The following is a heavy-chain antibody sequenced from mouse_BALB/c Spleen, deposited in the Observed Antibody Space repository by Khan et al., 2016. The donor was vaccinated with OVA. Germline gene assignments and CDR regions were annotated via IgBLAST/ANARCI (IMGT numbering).Heavy chain of an antibody. CDR3: SRLADYYNSEGFAY. J-gene: IGHJ3*01. V-gene: IGHV5-6*01. CDR1: GFTFSTYG. Sequence: EVELVESGGDLVKPGGSLNLSCAASGFTFSTYGMSWVRQTPDKRLEWVATISTGGSYTYYPDSVKGRFTISRDNAKNTLYLQMSSLKSEDTAMYYCSRLADYYNSEGFAYWGQGTLVTVSA. D-gene: IGHD1-1*01. CDR2: ISTGGSYT.